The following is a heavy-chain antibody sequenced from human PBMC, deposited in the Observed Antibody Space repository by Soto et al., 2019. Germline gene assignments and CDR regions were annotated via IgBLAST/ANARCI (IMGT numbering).Heavy chain of an antibody. CDR3: ARESEDLSSHFYY. V-gene: IGHV3-21*06. Sequence: PGGSLRLSCAASGFTFTRYSMNWVRQAPGKGLDWVSSISSTTNYIYYGESMKGRLTLSRDNAQNALYLEMDRLIAEDTSVYCSARESEDLSSHFYYWGQGTLVTVSS. D-gene: IGHD6-6*01. CDR1: GFTFTRYS. CDR2: ISSTTNYI. J-gene: IGHJ4*02.